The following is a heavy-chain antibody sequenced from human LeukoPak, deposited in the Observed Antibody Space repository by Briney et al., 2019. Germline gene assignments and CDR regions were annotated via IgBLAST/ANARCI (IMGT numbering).Heavy chain of an antibody. J-gene: IGHJ4*02. V-gene: IGHV3-23*01. CDR1: GFTFSSYA. CDR2: ISGSGGST. D-gene: IGHD6-19*01. Sequence: GGSLRLSCAASGFTFSSYAMSWVRQAPGKGLEWVSAISGSGGSTYYADSVKGRFTISRDNSKNTLYLQMNSLRAEDTAVYYCVKSKWPGYSSPFDYWGQGTLVTVSS. CDR3: VKSKWPGYSSPFDY.